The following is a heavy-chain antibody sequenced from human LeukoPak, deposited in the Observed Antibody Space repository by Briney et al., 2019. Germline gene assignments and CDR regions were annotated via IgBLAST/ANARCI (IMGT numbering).Heavy chain of an antibody. CDR1: GFTFSSYG. CDR2: ISYDGTNK. D-gene: IGHD4-17*01. CDR3: LRDFDY. J-gene: IGHJ4*02. Sequence: PGGSLRLSCAASGFTFSSYGMHWVRQPPGKGLEWLAVISYDGTNKYYADSVKGRFTISRDNSKNTLYLQMNSLRAEDTAVYYCLRDFDYWGQGTLVTVSS. V-gene: IGHV3-30*03.